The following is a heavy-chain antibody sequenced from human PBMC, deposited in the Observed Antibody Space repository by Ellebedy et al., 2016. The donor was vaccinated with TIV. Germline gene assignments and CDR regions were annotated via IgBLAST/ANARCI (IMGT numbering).Heavy chain of an antibody. CDR3: ARGGHYGMDV. Sequence: GGSLRLSXAASGFTFSSYAMHWVRQAPGKGLEWVAVISYDGSNKYYADSVKGRFTISRDNSKNTLYLQMNSLRAEDTAVYYCARGGHYGMDVWGQGTTVTVSS. CDR2: ISYDGSNK. J-gene: IGHJ6*02. CDR1: GFTFSSYA. V-gene: IGHV3-30-3*01.